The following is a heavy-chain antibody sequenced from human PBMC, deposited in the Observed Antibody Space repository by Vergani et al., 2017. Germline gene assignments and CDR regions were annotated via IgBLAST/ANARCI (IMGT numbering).Heavy chain of an antibody. J-gene: IGHJ6*03. V-gene: IGHV4-38-2*01. CDR1: GFSIDNGYY. CDR3: ARQKDYYMDV. Sequence: QVQLQESGPGLVKPSETLSLTCAVSGFSIDNGYYWDWIRQPPGKGLEWIGSIYYSGSTYYNPSLESRVTMSVDTSKSQFSLKLTSVTAADTAVYYCARQKDYYMDVWGKGATVTVS. CDR2: IYYSGST.